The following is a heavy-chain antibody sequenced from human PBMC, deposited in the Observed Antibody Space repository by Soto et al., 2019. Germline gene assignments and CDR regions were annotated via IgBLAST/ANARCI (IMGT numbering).Heavy chain of an antibody. D-gene: IGHD3-3*01. CDR1: GFTFSSYA. Sequence: PVGSLRLSCAASGFTFSSYAMSWVRQAPGKGLEWVSAISGSGGSTYYADSVKGRFTISRDNSKNTLYLQMNSLRAEDTAVYYCAKDGITIFGVAPYYFDYWGQGTLVTVSS. CDR2: ISGSGGST. J-gene: IGHJ4*02. V-gene: IGHV3-23*01. CDR3: AKDGITIFGVAPYYFDY.